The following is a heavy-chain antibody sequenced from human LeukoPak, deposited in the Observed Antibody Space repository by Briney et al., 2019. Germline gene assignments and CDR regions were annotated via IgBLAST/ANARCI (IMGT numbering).Heavy chain of an antibody. D-gene: IGHD1-1*01. CDR3: ASAGTTGTKGMDV. V-gene: IGHV3-21*01. CDR2: ISSSSSYI. Sequence: GGSLRLSCAASGFTFSSYSMNWVRQALGKGLEWVSSISSSSSYIYYADSVKGRFTISRDNAKNSLYLQMNSLRAEDTAVYYCASAGTTGTKGMDVWGKGTTVTVSS. CDR1: GFTFSSYS. J-gene: IGHJ6*04.